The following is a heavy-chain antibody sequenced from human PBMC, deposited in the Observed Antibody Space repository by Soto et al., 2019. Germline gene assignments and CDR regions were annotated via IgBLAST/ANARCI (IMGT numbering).Heavy chain of an antibody. V-gene: IGHV1-69*01. J-gene: IGHJ4*02. D-gene: IGHD1-26*01. CDR3: ARDRDFGNYFDSAY. Sequence: QVQLVQSGAEVRKPGSSVRVSCKAAGGTFDTYAVSWVRQAPGQGLEWMGGIIPMFGTPYYAQRFQGRVTITADESTGTAYMELRSLRSEDXXXXFCARDRDFGNYFDSAYWGQGTLVTVSS. CDR1: GGTFDTYA. CDR2: IIPMFGTP.